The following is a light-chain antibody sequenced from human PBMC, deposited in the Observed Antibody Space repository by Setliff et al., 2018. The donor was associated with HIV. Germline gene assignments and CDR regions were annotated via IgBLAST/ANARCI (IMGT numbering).Light chain of an antibody. Sequence: QSALTQPASVSGSPGQSITLSCTGTSSDVGSYNFVSWYQQHPGRAPKLMIYDVTKRPSGVSDRFSGSKSGNTASLTISGLQTEDEAYYCCSYTSSLTYVFGTGTKVTVL. CDR3: CSYTSSLTYV. CDR2: DVT. CDR1: SSDVGSYNF. V-gene: IGLV2-14*03. J-gene: IGLJ1*01.